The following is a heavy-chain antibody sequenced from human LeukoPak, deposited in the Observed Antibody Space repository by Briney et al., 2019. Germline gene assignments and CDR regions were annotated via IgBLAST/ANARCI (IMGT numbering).Heavy chain of an antibody. CDR2: IIPIFGTA. V-gene: IGHV1-69*13. J-gene: IGHJ5*02. D-gene: IGHD1-26*01. CDR3: ASAAGGIVGATSGFDP. CDR1: GGTFSSYA. Sequence: GASVKVSCKASGGTFSSYAISWVRQAPGQGLEWMGGIIPIFGTANYAQKFQGRVTITADESTSTAYMELSSLRSEDTAVYYCASAAGGIVGATSGFDPWGQGTLVTVSS.